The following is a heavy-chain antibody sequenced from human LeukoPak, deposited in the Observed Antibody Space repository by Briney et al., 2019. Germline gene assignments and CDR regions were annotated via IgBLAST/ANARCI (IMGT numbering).Heavy chain of an antibody. V-gene: IGHV3-7*01. D-gene: IGHD3-16*01. CDR3: VQRGGLDY. Sequence: GGSLRLSCEASGFTFRSYWMSWVRQAPGKGLEWVANIKHDGSASYYVDSVKGRFTISRDNSKNTLHLQMNSLGVEDTAVYYCVQRGGLDYWGQGTLVTVSS. J-gene: IGHJ4*02. CDR2: IKHDGSAS. CDR1: GFTFRSYW.